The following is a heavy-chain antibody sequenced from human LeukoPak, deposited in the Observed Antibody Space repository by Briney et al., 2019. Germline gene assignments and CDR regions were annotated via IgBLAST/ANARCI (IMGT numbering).Heavy chain of an antibody. CDR3: ARGWVSLYEGDYVRGSYHLNWFDP. V-gene: IGHV4-34*01. Sequence: ETLSLTCAVYGGSFSGYYWSWIRQPPGKGLEWIGEINHSGSTNYNPSLKSRVTISVDTSKNQFSLKLSSVTAADTAVYYCARGWVSLYEGDYVRGSYHLNWFDPWGQGTLVTVSS. D-gene: IGHD3-16*02. CDR2: INHSGST. CDR1: GGSFSGYY. J-gene: IGHJ5*02.